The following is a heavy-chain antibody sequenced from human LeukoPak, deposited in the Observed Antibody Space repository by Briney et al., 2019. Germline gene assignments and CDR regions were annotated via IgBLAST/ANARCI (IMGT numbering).Heavy chain of an antibody. D-gene: IGHD2-2*01. Sequence: GGSLRLSCAASGFTFSSYGMHWVRQAPGKGLEWVAFIRYDGSNKYYPDSVKGRFTISRDNSKNTLYLQMNSLRAEDTAVYYCAKLLVPAARMYNWFDPWGQGTLVTVSS. CDR1: GFTFSSYG. V-gene: IGHV3-30*02. CDR2: IRYDGSNK. CDR3: AKLLVPAARMYNWFDP. J-gene: IGHJ5*02.